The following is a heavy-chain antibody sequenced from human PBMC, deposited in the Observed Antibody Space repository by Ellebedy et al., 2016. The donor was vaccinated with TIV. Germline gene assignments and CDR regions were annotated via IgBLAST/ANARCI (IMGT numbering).Heavy chain of an antibody. J-gene: IGHJ3*02. CDR1: GYSFTSNW. CDR2: IYPGDSDT. CDR3: ARPRPYYYDSSAVDAFDI. D-gene: IGHD3-22*01. V-gene: IGHV5-51*01. Sequence: GGSLRLSXKGSGYSFTSNWIGWVRQMPGKGLEWMGIIYPGDSDTRYSPSFQGQVTISADKSISTAYLQWSSLKASDTAMYYCARPRPYYYDSSAVDAFDIWGQGTMVTVSS.